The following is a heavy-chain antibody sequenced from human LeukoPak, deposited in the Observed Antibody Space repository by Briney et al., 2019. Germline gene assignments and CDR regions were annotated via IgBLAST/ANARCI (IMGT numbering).Heavy chain of an antibody. Sequence: SVKVSCKASGGTFSSYTISWVRQAPGQGLAWMGRIIPILGIANYAQKFQGRVTITADKSTSTAYMELSSLRSEDTAVYYCARGSPQQYYDILTGYYIEAFDIWGQGTMVTVSS. V-gene: IGHV1-69*02. D-gene: IGHD3-9*01. CDR1: GGTFSSYT. CDR2: IIPILGIA. J-gene: IGHJ3*02. CDR3: ARGSPQQYYDILTGYYIEAFDI.